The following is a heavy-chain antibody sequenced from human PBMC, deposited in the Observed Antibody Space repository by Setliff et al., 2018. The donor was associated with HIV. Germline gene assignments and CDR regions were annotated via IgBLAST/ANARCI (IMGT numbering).Heavy chain of an antibody. J-gene: IGHJ4*02. Sequence: PSETLSLTCTVSGGSISSHYWSWIRQPPGKGLEWIGYIYYSGSTNCNPSLKSRVTISVDTSKNQFSLRLSSVTAADTAVYYCARVPRQLLKGAAAYFDYWGQGTLVTVSS. CDR3: ARVPRQLLKGAAAYFDY. CDR2: IYYSGST. CDR1: GGSISSHY. D-gene: IGHD5-18*01. V-gene: IGHV4-59*11.